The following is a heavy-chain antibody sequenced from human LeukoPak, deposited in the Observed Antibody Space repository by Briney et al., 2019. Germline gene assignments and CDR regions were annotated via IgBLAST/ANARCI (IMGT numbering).Heavy chain of an antibody. D-gene: IGHD2-15*01. Sequence: ASVKVSCKASGYTFTNYGISWVRQAPGQGLEWMGWISGYNGHTNYAQKLQGRVTVTTDTSTSTAYMELRSLTYDDTAVYYCARAGYCGDGGCRGGSAFDVWGQGTMVTVSS. J-gene: IGHJ3*01. CDR2: ISGYNGHT. V-gene: IGHV1-18*01. CDR3: ARAGYCGDGGCRGGSAFDV. CDR1: GYTFTNYG.